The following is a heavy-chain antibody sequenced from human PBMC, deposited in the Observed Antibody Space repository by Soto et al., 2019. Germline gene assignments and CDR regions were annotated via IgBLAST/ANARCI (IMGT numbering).Heavy chain of an antibody. CDR1: GGSFSGYY. J-gene: IGHJ5*02. Sequence: QVQLPQWGAGLLKPSETLSLTCAVYGGSFSGYYWSWIRQPPGKGLEWIGEINHSGSTNYNPSLKGRVTISVDTSKNPFCLKLSSVTAADTAVDYCARGLGGGNSGYDGKQDPWGQGTLVTVSS. CDR3: ARGLGGGNSGYDGKQDP. V-gene: IGHV4-34*01. CDR2: INHSGST. D-gene: IGHD5-12*01.